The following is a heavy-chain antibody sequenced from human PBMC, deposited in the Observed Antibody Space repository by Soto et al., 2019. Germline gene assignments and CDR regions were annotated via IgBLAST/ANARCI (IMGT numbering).Heavy chain of an antibody. Sequence: SETLSLTCTVSGGSISSGGYYWSWIRQHPGKGLEWIGYIYYSGSTYYNPSLKSRVTISVDTSKNQFSLKLSSVTAADTAVYYCARGHYSGYDGYFDYWGQGTLVTVSS. D-gene: IGHD5-12*01. CDR1: GGSISSGGYY. CDR2: IYYSGST. V-gene: IGHV4-31*03. J-gene: IGHJ4*02. CDR3: ARGHYSGYDGYFDY.